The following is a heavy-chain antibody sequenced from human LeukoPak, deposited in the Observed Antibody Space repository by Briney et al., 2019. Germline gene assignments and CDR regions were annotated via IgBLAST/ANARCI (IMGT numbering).Heavy chain of an antibody. V-gene: IGHV3-23*01. D-gene: IGHD6-19*01. CDR2: ISGSGGST. CDR1: GFTFSSYA. CDR3: AKVPRYSNGWYSTMIVGGKVWFDP. Sequence: GGSLRLSCAASGFTFSSYAMSWVRQAPGKGLEWVSAISGSGGSTYYADSVTGRFTISTGNSKNTPYLQMNSLRAEDTAVYYCAKVPRYSNGWYSTMIVGGKVWFDPWGQGTLVTVSS. J-gene: IGHJ5*02.